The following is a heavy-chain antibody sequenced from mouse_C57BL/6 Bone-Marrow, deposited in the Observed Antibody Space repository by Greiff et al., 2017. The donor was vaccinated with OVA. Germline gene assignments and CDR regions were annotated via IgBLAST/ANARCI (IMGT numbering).Heavy chain of an antibody. D-gene: IGHD4-1*01. CDR3: AREAGDY. V-gene: IGHV5-4*01. Sequence: EVHLVESGGGLVKPGGSLKLSCAASGFTFSSYAMSWVRQTPEKRLEWVATISDGGSYTYYPDNVKGRFTISRDNAKNNLYLQMSNLKSEDTAMYYCAREAGDYWGQGTTLTVSS. CDR2: ISDGGSYT. CDR1: GFTFSSYA. J-gene: IGHJ2*01.